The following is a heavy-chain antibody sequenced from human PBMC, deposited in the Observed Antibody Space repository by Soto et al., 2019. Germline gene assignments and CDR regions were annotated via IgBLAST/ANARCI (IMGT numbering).Heavy chain of an antibody. J-gene: IGHJ6*02. CDR3: DSTTVSTNYYYGMDV. Sequence: SETLSLTCAVYGGSFSGYYWSWIRQPPGKGLEWIGEINHSGSTNYNPSLKSRVTISVDTSKNQFSLKLSSVTAADTAVYYCDSTTVSTNYYYGMDVWGQGTTVTVS. CDR1: GGSFSGYY. D-gene: IGHD4-17*01. V-gene: IGHV4-34*01. CDR2: INHSGST.